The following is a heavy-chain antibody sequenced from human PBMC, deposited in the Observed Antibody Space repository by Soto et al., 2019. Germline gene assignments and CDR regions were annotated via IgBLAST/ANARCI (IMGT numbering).Heavy chain of an antibody. Sequence: QVQLQESGPGLVKPSQTLSLTCTVSGGSISSGGYYWSWIRQQPGKGREWIGYIYHRGTTYYKPSITRRLTISVDPSKNQFSLKLTSVTAADPAVYYCARVRGSLLLGWFDAWGQGTRVTVSS. CDR3: ARVRGSLLLGWFDA. J-gene: IGHJ5*02. D-gene: IGHD2-15*01. CDR1: GGSISSGGYY. V-gene: IGHV4-31*03. CDR2: IYHRGTT.